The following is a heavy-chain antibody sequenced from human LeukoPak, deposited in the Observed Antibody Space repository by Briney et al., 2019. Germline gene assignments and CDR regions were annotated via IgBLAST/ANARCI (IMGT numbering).Heavy chain of an antibody. Sequence: PSETLSRTCTVSGGSISSYYWSWIRQPPGKGLEWIGYIYYSGSTNYNPSLKSRVTISVDTSKNQFSLKLSSVTAADTAVYYCARDTYDILTGYKSRYFDYWGQGTLVTVSS. V-gene: IGHV4-59*01. D-gene: IGHD3-9*01. CDR3: ARDTYDILTGYKSRYFDY. J-gene: IGHJ4*02. CDR1: GGSISSYY. CDR2: IYYSGST.